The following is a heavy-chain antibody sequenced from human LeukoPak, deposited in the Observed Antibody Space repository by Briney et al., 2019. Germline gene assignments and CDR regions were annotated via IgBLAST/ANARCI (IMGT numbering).Heavy chain of an antibody. Sequence: SVKVSCKASGGTFSSYAISWVRQAPGQGLEWMGGIIPIFGTANYAQKFQGRVTITADESTSTAYMELSSLRSEDTAVYYCARALDILTGLGLFDYWGQGTLVTVSS. CDR1: GGTFSSYA. CDR3: ARALDILTGLGLFDY. V-gene: IGHV1-69*01. D-gene: IGHD3-9*01. J-gene: IGHJ4*02. CDR2: IIPIFGTA.